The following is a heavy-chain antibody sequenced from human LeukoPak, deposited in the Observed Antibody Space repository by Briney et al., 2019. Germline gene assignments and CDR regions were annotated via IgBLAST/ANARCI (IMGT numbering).Heavy chain of an antibody. CDR1: GFTFSSYA. Sequence: GGSLRLSCAASGFTFSSYAMHWVRQAPGKGLEWVAVISYDGNNKYYADSVKGRFTISRDNSKNTLYLQMNSLRAEDTAVYYCARDMGAFDPWGQGTLVTVSS. J-gene: IGHJ5*02. CDR2: ISYDGNNK. D-gene: IGHD3-16*01. CDR3: ARDMGAFDP. V-gene: IGHV3-30*01.